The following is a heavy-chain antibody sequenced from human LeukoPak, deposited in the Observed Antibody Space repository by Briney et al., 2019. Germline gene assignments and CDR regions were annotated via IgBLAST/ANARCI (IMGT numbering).Heavy chain of an antibody. CDR2: ISYDGSNK. D-gene: IGHD2-15*01. Sequence: PGRSLRLSCAASGFTFSSYAMHWVRQAPGKGLEGVAVISYDGSNKYYADSVKGRFTISRDNSKNTLYLQMNSLRAEDTAVYYCARAASYYYYGMDVWGQGTTVTVSS. V-gene: IGHV3-30*04. CDR1: GFTFSSYA. J-gene: IGHJ6*02. CDR3: ARAASYYYYGMDV.